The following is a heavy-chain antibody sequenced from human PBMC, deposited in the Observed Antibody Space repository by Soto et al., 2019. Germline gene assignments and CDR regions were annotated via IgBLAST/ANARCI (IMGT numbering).Heavy chain of an antibody. D-gene: IGHD6-13*01. CDR2: IYSDGRT. Sequence: DVQLVETGGGLIQPGGSLRLSCAASGFIVSSSYMSWVRQAPGKGLEWVSVIYSDGRTYYADSVKGRFTLSRDNSKNTLYLQMNRLSAEDRAVYYCARCSGWYGECYFDCWGQGTLVTVSS. CDR3: ARCSGWYGECYFDC. V-gene: IGHV3-53*02. CDR1: GFIVSSSY. J-gene: IGHJ4*02.